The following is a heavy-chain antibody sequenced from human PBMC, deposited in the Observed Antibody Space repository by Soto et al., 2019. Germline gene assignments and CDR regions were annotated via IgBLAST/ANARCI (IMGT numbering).Heavy chain of an antibody. Sequence: PGGSLRLSCAASGFTFGNYWMSWVRQAPGKGPEWVANIKQDGSERNYVDSVKGRFTISRDNAENSLYLQMNSLRAEDTAVYYCARIAAAEGYFDYWGQGTLVTVSS. J-gene: IGHJ4*02. CDR2: IKQDGSER. D-gene: IGHD6-13*01. V-gene: IGHV3-7*01. CDR1: GFTFGNYW. CDR3: ARIAAAEGYFDY.